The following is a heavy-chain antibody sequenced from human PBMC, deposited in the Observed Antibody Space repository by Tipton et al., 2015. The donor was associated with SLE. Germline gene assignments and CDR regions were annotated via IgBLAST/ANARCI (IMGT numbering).Heavy chain of an antibody. J-gene: IGHJ3*02. Sequence: SLRLSCAASGFTFSSYSMNWVRQAPGKGLEWVSSISSSSSYIYYADSVKGRFTISRDNAKNSLYLQMNSLRAEDTAVYYCAPHRGYQPQGAFDIWGQGTMVTVSS. CDR1: GFTFSSYS. CDR3: APHRGYQPQGAFDI. D-gene: IGHD2-2*01. V-gene: IGHV3-21*01. CDR2: ISSSSSYI.